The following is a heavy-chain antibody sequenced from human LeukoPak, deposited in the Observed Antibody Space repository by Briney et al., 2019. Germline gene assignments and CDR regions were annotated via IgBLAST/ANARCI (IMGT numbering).Heavy chain of an antibody. J-gene: IGHJ6*02. D-gene: IGHD5-12*01. CDR3: ASQVAHKPMGV. CDR1: GGSVINYY. V-gene: IGHV4-4*07. CDR2: MYGGGDT. Sequence: SETLSLTCIVSGGSVINYYLSWIRQPAGKGLEWIGRMYGGGDTIYNPSLMSRVTMSVDASKNHFSLKLSSVTAADTAVYYCASQVAHKPMGVWGQGTTVTVSS.